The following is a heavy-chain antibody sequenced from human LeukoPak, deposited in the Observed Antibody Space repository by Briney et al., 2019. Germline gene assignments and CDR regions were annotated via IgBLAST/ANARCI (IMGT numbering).Heavy chain of an antibody. CDR1: GFTFSSYW. J-gene: IGHJ4*02. V-gene: IGHV3-74*01. D-gene: IGHD5-12*01. Sequence: GGSLRLSCAASGFTFSSYWMHWVRQASGKGLVWVSRINSDGSSTSYADSVKGRLTISRDNAKNTLYLQMNSLRVEDTAVYYCARGDGYAQRDWGQGTLVTVPS. CDR3: ARGDGYAQRD. CDR2: INSDGSST.